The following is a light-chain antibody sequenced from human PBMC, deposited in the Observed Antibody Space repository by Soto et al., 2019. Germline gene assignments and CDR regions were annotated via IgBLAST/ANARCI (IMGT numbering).Light chain of an antibody. CDR3: CSYAGIYSYV. J-gene: IGLJ1*01. V-gene: IGLV2-11*01. Sequence: QSALTQPRSVSGSPGQSVTIACTGTSSDVGRYDYVSWYQQHPGEAPKLVVYDVTKRPSGVPDRFSGSKSGNTASLTISGLQAEDEADYYCCSYAGIYSYVFGTGT. CDR1: SSDVGRYDY. CDR2: DVT.